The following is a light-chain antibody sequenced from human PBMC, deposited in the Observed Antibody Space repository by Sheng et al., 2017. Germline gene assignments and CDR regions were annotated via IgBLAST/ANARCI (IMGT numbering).Light chain of an antibody. CDR1: SSNIGAGYN. Sequence: SMLTQPPSMSGAPGQRVTISCTGSSSNIGAGYNVHWYQHLPGTAPKLLIYDSRNRPSGVPDRFSGSKSGTSASLAITGLQAEDEADYYCQSYDTSRSGNVVFGGGTKVTVL. J-gene: IGLJ2*01. CDR3: QSYDTSRSGNVV. V-gene: IGLV1-40*01. CDR2: DSR.